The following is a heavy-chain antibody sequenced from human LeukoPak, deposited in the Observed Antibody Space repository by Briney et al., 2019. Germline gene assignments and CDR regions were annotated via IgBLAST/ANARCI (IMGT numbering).Heavy chain of an antibody. V-gene: IGHV3-48*03. D-gene: IGHD6-13*01. J-gene: IGHJ5*02. Sequence: GGSLRLSCAASGFTFSTYEMNWVRQAPGKGLDWVSYIDSGSTTYYADSVRGRFTISRDNSKNSLYLQMNSLRAEDTAVYYCARGDPEGIAAAGPRDSDWFDPWGQGTLVTVSS. CDR2: IDSGSTT. CDR1: GFTFSTYE. CDR3: ARGDPEGIAAAGPRDSDWFDP.